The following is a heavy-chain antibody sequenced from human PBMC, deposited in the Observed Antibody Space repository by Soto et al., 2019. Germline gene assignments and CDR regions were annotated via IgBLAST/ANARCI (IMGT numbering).Heavy chain of an antibody. J-gene: IGHJ6*02. CDR2: IYYSGST. Sequence: PSETLSLTCTVSGGSISSGGYHWSWIRQHPGKGLEWIGYIYYSGSTYYNPSLKSRVTISVDTSKNQFSLKLSSVTAADTAVYYCARDHTEQLVRGGYYYGMDVWGQGTTVTVSS. CDR3: ARDHTEQLVRGGYYYGMDV. D-gene: IGHD6-6*01. CDR1: GGSISSGGYH. V-gene: IGHV4-31*03.